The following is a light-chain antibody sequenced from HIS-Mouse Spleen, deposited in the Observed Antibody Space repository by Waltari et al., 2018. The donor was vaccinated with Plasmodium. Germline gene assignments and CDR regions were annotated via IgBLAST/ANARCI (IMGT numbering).Light chain of an antibody. CDR1: SPNIGSNY. CDR2: RNN. J-gene: IGLJ3*02. Sequence: QSVLTQPPSASGTPGQRVTISCSGSSPNIGSNYVYWYQQLPGTAPKLLIYRNNQPPPGAPALFLGSKSGTSASLAISGRRSEDDADDYCAAWDDSLSGPVVGGGTKLTVL. V-gene: IGLV1-47*01. CDR3: AAWDDSLSGPV.